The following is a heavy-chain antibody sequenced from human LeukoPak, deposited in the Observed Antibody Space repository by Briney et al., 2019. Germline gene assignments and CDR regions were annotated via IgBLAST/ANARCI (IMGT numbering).Heavy chain of an antibody. CDR2: IYYSGST. CDR1: GGSISSYY. Sequence: SETLSLTCTVSGGSISSYYWSWIRQPPGKRLEWIGYIYYSGSTSYNPSLKSRVTISVDTSKSQISLKLSSVTAADTAVYYCARDLGVMVRAFDIWGQGTMVTVPS. V-gene: IGHV4-59*01. CDR3: ARDLGVMVRAFDI. J-gene: IGHJ3*02. D-gene: IGHD5-18*01.